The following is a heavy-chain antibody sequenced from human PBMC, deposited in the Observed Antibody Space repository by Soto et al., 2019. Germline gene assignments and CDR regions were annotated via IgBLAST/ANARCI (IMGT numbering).Heavy chain of an antibody. CDR2: IIPIFGTA. CDR1: GGTFSSYA. CDR3: ASTRKDDYGDRLDY. J-gene: IGHJ4*02. V-gene: IGHV1-69*01. D-gene: IGHD4-17*01. Sequence: QVQLVQSGAEVKKPGSSVKVSCKASGGTFSSYAISWVRQAPGQGLEWMGGIIPIFGTANYAQKFQGRVTITADESTSTAYMELSSQRSEDTAVYYCASTRKDDYGDRLDYWGQGTLVTVSS.